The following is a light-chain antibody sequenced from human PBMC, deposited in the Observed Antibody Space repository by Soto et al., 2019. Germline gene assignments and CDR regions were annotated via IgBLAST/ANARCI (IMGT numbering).Light chain of an antibody. Sequence: QSALTQPPSASGSPGQSVTISCTGTSSDVGDYKYVSWYQQHPDKAPKLMIYEVTERPSGVPDRFSGSKSGNTASLTVSGLQAEDEATYYCSSYAGSSTHVFGTGTKVTVL. CDR3: SSYAGSSTHV. V-gene: IGLV2-8*01. CDR2: EVT. J-gene: IGLJ1*01. CDR1: SSDVGDYKY.